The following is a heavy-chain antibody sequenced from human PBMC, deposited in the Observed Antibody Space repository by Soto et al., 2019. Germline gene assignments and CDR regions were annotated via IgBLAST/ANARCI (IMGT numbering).Heavy chain of an antibody. J-gene: IGHJ5*02. CDR2: IYPGDSGT. D-gene: IGHD3-10*01. CDR1: GYRFTTSW. Sequence: GESLKISCKGSGYRFTTSWIGWVRQMPGKGLEWMGIIYPGDSGTRYSPSFQGQVTISVDKSISTAYLQWSSLKASDTAMYFCARHYYYGSGSYYNGWFDAWGQGTLVTVSS. V-gene: IGHV5-51*01. CDR3: ARHYYYGSGSYYNGWFDA.